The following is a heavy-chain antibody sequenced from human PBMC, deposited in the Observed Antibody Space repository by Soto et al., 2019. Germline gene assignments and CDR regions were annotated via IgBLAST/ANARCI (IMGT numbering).Heavy chain of an antibody. V-gene: IGHV4-31*03. D-gene: IGHD3-3*01. J-gene: IGHJ4*02. CDR3: ARGHKDYDFWSSYFDY. CDR1: GGSISSGGYY. Sequence: SETLSLTCTVSGGSISSGGYYWSWIRQYPGKGLEWIGYIYYSGSTYYNPSLKSRVTISVDTSKNQFSLKLSSVTAADTAVYYCARGHKDYDFWSSYFDYWGQGTLVTVSS. CDR2: IYYSGST.